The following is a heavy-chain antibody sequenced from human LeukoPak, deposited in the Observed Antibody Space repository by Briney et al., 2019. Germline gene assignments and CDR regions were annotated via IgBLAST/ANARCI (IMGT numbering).Heavy chain of an antibody. V-gene: IGHV3-13*01. CDR2: IGTAGEI. CDR1: GFTFSSYD. D-gene: IGHD6-13*01. Sequence: GGSLRLSCAASGFTFSSYDIHWVRQATGKGLEWVSGIGTAGEIYYPGSVKGRFTISRENAKNSLYLQMNSLRAGDTAVYCCARAAYSSTWYSRYFDLWGRGTLVTVSS. CDR3: ARAAYSSTWYSRYFDL. J-gene: IGHJ2*01.